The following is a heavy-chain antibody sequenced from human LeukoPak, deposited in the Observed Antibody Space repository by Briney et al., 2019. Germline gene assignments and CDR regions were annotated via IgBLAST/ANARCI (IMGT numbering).Heavy chain of an antibody. CDR2: IYSGGNT. D-gene: IGHD6-6*01. V-gene: IGHV3-53*01. CDR1: GFTVSINY. J-gene: IGHJ4*02. CDR3: ANLVRSSSRDY. Sequence: PGGSLRLSCAASGFTVSINYMSWVRQAPGKGLEWVSVIYSGGNTYYADSVKGRFAISRDNSKNTVYLQMNSLRAEDTAVYYCANLVRSSSRDYWGQGTLVTVSS.